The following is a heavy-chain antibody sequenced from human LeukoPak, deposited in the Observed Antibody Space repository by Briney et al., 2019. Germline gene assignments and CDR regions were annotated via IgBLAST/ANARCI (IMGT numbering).Heavy chain of an antibody. CDR2: IYYSGST. CDR3: ARAVTPGSYFDY. V-gene: IGHV4-59*01. CDR1: GGSISSYY. J-gene: IGHJ4*02. Sequence: SETLSLTCTVSGGSISSYYWSWIRQPPGKGLEWIGYIYYSGSTNYNPSLKSRVTISVDTSKNQFSLKLSSVNAAATAVYYCARAVTPGSYFDYWGQGTLVTVSS. D-gene: IGHD4-11*01.